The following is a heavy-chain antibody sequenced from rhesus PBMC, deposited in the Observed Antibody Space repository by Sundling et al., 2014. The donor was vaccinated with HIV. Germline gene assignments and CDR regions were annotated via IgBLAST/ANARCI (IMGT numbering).Heavy chain of an antibody. J-gene: IGHJ4*01. CDR2: IYGTGGST. V-gene: IGHV4-169*01. CDR1: GDSFSSTY. CDR3: AGGSAGTTFDY. Sequence: QVQLQESGPGLVKPSETLSVTCVVSGDSFSSTYWSWIRQAPGKGLEWIGYIYGTGGSTNYNPSLKSRVTLSVDTSKKQVSLKLSSVTAADTAVYYCAGGSAGTTFDYWGQGVLVTVSS. D-gene: IGHD1-20*01.